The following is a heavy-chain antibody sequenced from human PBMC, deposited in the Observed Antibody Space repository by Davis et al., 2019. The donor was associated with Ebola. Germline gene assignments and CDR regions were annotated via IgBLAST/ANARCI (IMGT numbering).Heavy chain of an antibody. CDR3: SKDISVTYDMYYYGMDV. D-gene: IGHD3-16*01. Sequence: GESLKISCAASGFTVSSNYMSWVRQAPGKGLEWVSVIYSGGSTYYADSVKGRFTISRDNSKKTLYLQMNSLRTEDTALYYFSKDISVTYDMYYYGMDVWGKGTTVTVSS. CDR2: IYSGGST. J-gene: IGHJ6*04. CDR1: GFTVSSNY. V-gene: IGHV3-53*05.